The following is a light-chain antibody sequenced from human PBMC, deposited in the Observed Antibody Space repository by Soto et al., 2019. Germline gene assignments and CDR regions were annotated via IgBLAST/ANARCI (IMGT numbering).Light chain of an antibody. CDR1: SSNIGSNT. CDR2: RNN. V-gene: IGLV1-44*01. J-gene: IGLJ1*01. Sequence: QSVLTQPPSASGTPGQRFTISCSGSSSNIGSNTVNWYQQLPGTAPKLLSHRNNQRPSGVPDRFSGSKSGTSSSLAISGLQSEDEADYYCAAWDDSLNGLYVFGTGTKVTVL. CDR3: AAWDDSLNGLYV.